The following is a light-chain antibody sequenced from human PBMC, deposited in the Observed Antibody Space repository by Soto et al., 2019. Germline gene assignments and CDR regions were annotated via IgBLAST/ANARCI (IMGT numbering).Light chain of an antibody. J-gene: IGLJ1*01. V-gene: IGLV2-14*01. CDR1: SSDVGAYNY. CDR3: SSYSSSSILYV. CDR2: DVS. Sequence: ALTQPASVSGSPGQSITISCTGTSSDVGAYNYVYWYQQHPGKAPKLMIYDVSNRPSGVSNRFSGSKSGNTASLTISGLQAEDEADYYCSSYSSSSILYVFGTGTKLTVL.